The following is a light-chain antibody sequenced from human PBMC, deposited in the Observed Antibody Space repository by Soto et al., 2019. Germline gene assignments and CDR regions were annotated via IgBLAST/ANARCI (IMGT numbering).Light chain of an antibody. CDR1: SSNIGSHT. CDR3: AAWDDSLNGNVV. V-gene: IGLV1-44*01. Sequence: QSVLTQPPSASGTPGQRVTISCSGSSSNIGSHTVNWYQQLPGTAPKLRLYSNNQRPSGVPERFSGSKSGTSASLAISGLQSEDESDYYCAAWDDSLNGNVVFGGGTKLTVL. J-gene: IGLJ3*02. CDR2: SNN.